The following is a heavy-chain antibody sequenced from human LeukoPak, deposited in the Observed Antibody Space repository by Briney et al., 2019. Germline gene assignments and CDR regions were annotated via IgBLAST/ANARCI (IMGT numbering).Heavy chain of an antibody. CDR2: VDPEDGET. Sequence: GASVKVSCKVSGYTFTDYYMHWVQQAPGKGLEWMGLVDPEDGETIYAEEFQGRVTITADTSTDTAYMELSSLRSEDTAVYYCATGLGDFWNFDYWGQGTLVTVSS. D-gene: IGHD4-17*01. CDR3: ATGLGDFWNFDY. CDR1: GYTFTDYY. J-gene: IGHJ4*02. V-gene: IGHV1-69-2*01.